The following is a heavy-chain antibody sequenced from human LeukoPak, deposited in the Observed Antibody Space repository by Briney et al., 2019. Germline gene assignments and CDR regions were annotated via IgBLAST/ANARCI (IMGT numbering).Heavy chain of an antibody. CDR1: GGSISSYY. V-gene: IGHV4-4*07. CDR2: IYTSGST. J-gene: IGHJ5*02. CDR3: ARLTTTIFLNWFDR. D-gene: IGHD3-3*01. Sequence: SETLSLTCTVSGGSISSYYWSWIRQPAGKGLEWVGRIYTSGSTNYNPSLKSRVTMSVDTSKNQFSLKLSSVTAADTAVYYCARLTTTIFLNWFDRWGQGTLVTVSS.